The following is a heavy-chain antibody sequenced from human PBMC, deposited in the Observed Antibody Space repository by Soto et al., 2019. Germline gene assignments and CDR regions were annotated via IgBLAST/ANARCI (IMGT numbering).Heavy chain of an antibody. Sequence: GGSLRLSCAASGFTFSSYAMSWVRQAPGKGLEWVSAISGSGGSTYYAGSVKGRFTISRDNAKNSLFLQMNSLRAEDTAVYYCARFDFESGVDYWGQGALVTVSS. J-gene: IGHJ4*02. CDR2: ISGSGGST. D-gene: IGHD3-9*01. CDR1: GFTFSSYA. CDR3: ARFDFESGVDY. V-gene: IGHV3-23*01.